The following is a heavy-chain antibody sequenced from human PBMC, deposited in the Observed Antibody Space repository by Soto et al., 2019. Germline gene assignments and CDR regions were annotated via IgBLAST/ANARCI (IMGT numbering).Heavy chain of an antibody. CDR3: ARGRYCRGGSCYAARDY. V-gene: IGHV1-18*01. J-gene: IGHJ4*02. Sequence: QVQLVQSGAEVKKPGASVKVSCKASGYTFTSYGISWVRQAPGQGLEWMGWISAYNGHTNHAQKLQGRVTMTTDTATSTAYMELRSLRSDDTAVYYCARGRYCRGGSCYAARDYWGQGTLVTASS. D-gene: IGHD2-15*01. CDR2: ISAYNGHT. CDR1: GYTFTSYG.